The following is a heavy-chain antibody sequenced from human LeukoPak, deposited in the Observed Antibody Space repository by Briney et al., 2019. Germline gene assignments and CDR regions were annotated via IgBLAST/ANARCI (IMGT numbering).Heavy chain of an antibody. CDR1: GYTFTSYG. D-gene: IGHD3-9*01. CDR3: ARDEVLRYFDWLLSAAGKGTMDV. J-gene: IGHJ6*02. Sequence: ASVKVSCKASGYTFTSYGISWVRQAPGRGLEWMGWISAYNGNTNYAQKLQGRVTMTTDTSTSTAYMELRSLRSDDTAVYYCARDEVLRYFDWLLSAAGKGTMDVWGQGTTVTVSS. CDR2: ISAYNGNT. V-gene: IGHV1-18*01.